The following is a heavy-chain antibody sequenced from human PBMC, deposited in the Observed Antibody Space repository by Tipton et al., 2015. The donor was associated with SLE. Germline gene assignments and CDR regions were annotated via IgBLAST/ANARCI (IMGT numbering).Heavy chain of an antibody. V-gene: IGHV3-23*03. J-gene: IGHJ4*02. CDR2: IYSGGSST. D-gene: IGHD1-26*01. Sequence: GSLRLSCAASGFTFSSYAMSWVRQAPGKGLEWVSVIYSGGSSTYYADSVKGRFTISRDNAKNSLYLQMNSLRAEDTAVYYCARDEGGSYKALYFDYWGQGTLVTVSS. CDR1: GFTFSSYA. CDR3: ARDEGGSYKALYFDY.